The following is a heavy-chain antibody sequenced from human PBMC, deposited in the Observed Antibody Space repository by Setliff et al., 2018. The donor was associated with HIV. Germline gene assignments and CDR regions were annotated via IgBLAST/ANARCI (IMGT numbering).Heavy chain of an antibody. D-gene: IGHD3-3*01. CDR3: ARGLAGDYDFWSGYRDYYYMDI. V-gene: IGHV4-38-2*01. J-gene: IGHJ6*03. CDR2: IYHSGST. Sequence: SETLSLTCAVSGYSISSGYYWGWIRQPPGKGLEWIGSIYHSGSTNCNPSLKSRVTISVDTSKKQLSLRLRSVTAADTAKYYCARGLAGDYDFWSGYRDYYYMDIWGKGTTVTVSS. CDR1: GYSISSGYY.